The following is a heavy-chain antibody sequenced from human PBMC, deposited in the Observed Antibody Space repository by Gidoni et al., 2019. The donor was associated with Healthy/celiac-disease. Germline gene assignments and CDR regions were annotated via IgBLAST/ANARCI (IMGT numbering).Heavy chain of an antibody. J-gene: IGHJ3*02. CDR2: IYPGDSDT. Sequence: DVHLVQSGAEVKNPGESLKLSCQGSAYSFTSYWIGWVRQMPGKGLEWMGRIYPGDSDTRYSPSFQGQVTISADKSISTAYLQWSSLKASDTAMYYCARGDAFDIWGQGTMVTVSS. CDR1: AYSFTSYW. V-gene: IGHV5-51*03. CDR3: ARGDAFDI.